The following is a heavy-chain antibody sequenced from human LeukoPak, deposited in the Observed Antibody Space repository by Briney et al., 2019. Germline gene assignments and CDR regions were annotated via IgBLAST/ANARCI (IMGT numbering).Heavy chain of an antibody. J-gene: IGHJ4*02. CDR1: GFTFSSYA. CDR3: AKGGERYRTGLDY. D-gene: IGHD2-21*01. CDR2: ISGSGGRT. Sequence: PGGSLRLSCAASGFTFSSYAMSWVRQAPGKGLEWGSAISGSGGRTYHADSVKGRFTISRDNSKNTLYLQMNRLRAEDTAVYYCAKGGERYRTGLDYWGQGTLVTVSS. V-gene: IGHV3-23*01.